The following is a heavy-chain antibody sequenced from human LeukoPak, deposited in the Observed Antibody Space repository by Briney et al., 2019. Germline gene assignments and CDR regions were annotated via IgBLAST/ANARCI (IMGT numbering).Heavy chain of an antibody. J-gene: IGHJ4*02. D-gene: IGHD3-16*01. V-gene: IGHV3-23*01. CDR2: IRGNGET. CDR1: GLSFSSFA. CDR3: GKGSWVSSTDAVR. Sequence: PGGSLRLSCAVSGLSFSSFAMSWVRQGPARGLEWVSSIRGNGETFYADSVKGRFTLSSDISRNTVYFQLNSPKVGEKGIYLCGKGSWVSSTDAVRWGQGTLVTVSS.